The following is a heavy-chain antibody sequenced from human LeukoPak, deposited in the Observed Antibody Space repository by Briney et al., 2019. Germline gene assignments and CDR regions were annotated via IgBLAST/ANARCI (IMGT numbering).Heavy chain of an antibody. V-gene: IGHV1-18*01. CDR1: DYTFTSYD. CDR2: ISTFNGKT. CDR3: ARGWIEMPTVYFDY. D-gene: IGHD5-24*01. Sequence: SVPVSCKASDYTFTSYDISWVRQAPGQGLEWMGWISTFNGKTQYAQKLQGRVTMTADTSTRTAYMELRSLRSDDTAVYYCARGWIEMPTVYFDYWGQGTLVSVSS. J-gene: IGHJ4*02.